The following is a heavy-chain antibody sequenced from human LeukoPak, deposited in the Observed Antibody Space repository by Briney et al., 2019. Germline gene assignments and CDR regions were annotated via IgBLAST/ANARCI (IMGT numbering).Heavy chain of an antibody. V-gene: IGHV1-46*01. CDR2: INPSGGST. Sequence: ASVKVSCKASGYTFTSYYMHWVRQAPGQGLEWMGIINPSGGSTSYAQKFQGRVTMTRDTSTSTVYMELSSLRSEDTAVYYCATTFTVTTPLDYWGQGTLVTVSS. CDR1: GYTFTSYY. D-gene: IGHD4-17*01. J-gene: IGHJ4*02. CDR3: ATTFTVTTPLDY.